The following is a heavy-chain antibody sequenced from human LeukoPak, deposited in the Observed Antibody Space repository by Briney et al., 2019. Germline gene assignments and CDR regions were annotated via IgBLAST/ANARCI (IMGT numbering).Heavy chain of an antibody. CDR3: AKGHDDAFDI. CDR1: GFTFSNYG. Sequence: GGSLRLSCAASGFTFSNYGMHWVRQAPGKGLEWVAVISYDGSTKYYADSVKGRFTISRDNSKNTLYLQMNSLRAEDKAIYYCAKGHDDAFDIWGQGTMITVSS. V-gene: IGHV3-30*18. J-gene: IGHJ3*02. CDR2: ISYDGSTK.